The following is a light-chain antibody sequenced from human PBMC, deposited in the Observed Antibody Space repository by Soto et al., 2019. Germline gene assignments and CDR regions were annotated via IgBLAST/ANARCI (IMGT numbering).Light chain of an antibody. CDR1: QSVSSY. CDR3: QQHSNWPPIFT. Sequence: EIVLTQSPATLSLSPGERATLSCRASQSVSSYLAWYQQKPGQAPRLLIYDASTSATGIPARFSCSGSGTDFTLTISSLEPEDFAVYYYQQHSNWPPIFTFGPGTKVDIK. J-gene: IGKJ3*01. V-gene: IGKV3-11*01. CDR2: DAS.